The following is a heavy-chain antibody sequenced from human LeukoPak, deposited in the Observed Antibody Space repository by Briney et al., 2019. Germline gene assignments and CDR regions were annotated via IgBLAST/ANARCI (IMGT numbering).Heavy chain of an antibody. CDR2: ISAYNGNT. Sequence: GASVKVSCKASGYTFTSYGIRWVRQAPGQGLEWMGWISAYNGNTNYAQKLQGRVTMTTDTSTSTAYMELRSLRSDDTAVYYCARDATRIAAAGTAGYWGQGTLVTVSS. V-gene: IGHV1-18*01. J-gene: IGHJ4*02. CDR3: ARDATRIAAAGTAGY. D-gene: IGHD6-13*01. CDR1: GYTFTSYG.